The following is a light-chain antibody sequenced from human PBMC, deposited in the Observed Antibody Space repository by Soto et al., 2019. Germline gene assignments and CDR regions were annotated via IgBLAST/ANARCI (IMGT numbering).Light chain of an antibody. CDR1: QGISSY. V-gene: IGKV1-13*02. Sequence: IQLTQSPSSLSGSVGDRVTITCRASQGISSYLAWYQHKPGKAPKLLIYDASSLESGVPSRFSGSGSGTEFTLTISSLQPDDFATYYCQQYNSYSRTFGQGTKVDIK. CDR3: QQYNSYSRT. CDR2: DAS. J-gene: IGKJ1*01.